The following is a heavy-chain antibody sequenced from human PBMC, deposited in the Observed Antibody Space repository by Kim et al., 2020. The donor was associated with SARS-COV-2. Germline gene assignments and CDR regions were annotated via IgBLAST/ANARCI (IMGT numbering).Heavy chain of an antibody. Sequence: SETLSLTCTVSGGSISSSSYYWGWIRQPPGKGLEWIGSIYYSGSTYYNPSLKSRVTISVDTSKNQFSLKLSSVTAADTAVYYCARQEGEQQRIFDYWGQGTLVTVSS. CDR2: IYYSGST. CDR1: GGSISSSSYY. V-gene: IGHV4-39*01. D-gene: IGHD6-25*01. CDR3: ARQEGEQQRIFDY. J-gene: IGHJ4*02.